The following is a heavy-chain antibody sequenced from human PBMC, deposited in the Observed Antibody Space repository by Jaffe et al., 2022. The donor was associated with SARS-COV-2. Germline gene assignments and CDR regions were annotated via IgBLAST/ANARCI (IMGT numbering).Heavy chain of an antibody. Sequence: EVQLLESGGGLVQPGGSLRLSCAASGFTFSSYAMSWVRQAPGKGLEWVSAISGSGGSTYYADSVKGRFTISRDNSKNTLYLQMNSLRAEDTAVYYCAKHDPKYCGGDCRIIYYYYYGMDVWGQGTTVTVSS. CDR3: AKHDPKYCGGDCRIIYYYYYGMDV. CDR2: ISGSGGST. V-gene: IGHV3-23*01. J-gene: IGHJ6*02. D-gene: IGHD2-21*02. CDR1: GFTFSSYA.